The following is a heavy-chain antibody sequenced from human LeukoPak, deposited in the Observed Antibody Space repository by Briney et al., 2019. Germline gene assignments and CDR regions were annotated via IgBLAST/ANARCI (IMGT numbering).Heavy chain of an antibody. D-gene: IGHD3-10*01. CDR2: ISSSGSTI. CDR1: GFTFSSYE. CDR3: ARVSLGNNYGSGSYDY. Sequence: PGRSLRLSCAASGFTFSSYEVNWVRQGPGKGLEWVSYISSSGSTIYYADSVKGRFTISRDNAKNSLYLQMNSLRAEDTAVYYCARVSLGNNYGSGSYDYWGQGTLVTVSS. J-gene: IGHJ4*02. V-gene: IGHV3-48*03.